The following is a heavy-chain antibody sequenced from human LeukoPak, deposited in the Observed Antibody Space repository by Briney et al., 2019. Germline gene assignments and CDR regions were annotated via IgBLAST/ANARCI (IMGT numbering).Heavy chain of an antibody. V-gene: IGHV4-59*11. D-gene: IGHD5-18*01. CDR2: IYYTGGT. Sequence: SETLSLTCTISGGSISSHYWSWIRQAPGKGLEWIGYIYYTGGTNYNPSLKSRVTISVDTSKNQFSLKLSSVTAADTAVYYCASQLSQTQTFDYWGQGTLVTVSS. J-gene: IGHJ4*02. CDR3: ASQLSQTQTFDY. CDR1: GGSISSHY.